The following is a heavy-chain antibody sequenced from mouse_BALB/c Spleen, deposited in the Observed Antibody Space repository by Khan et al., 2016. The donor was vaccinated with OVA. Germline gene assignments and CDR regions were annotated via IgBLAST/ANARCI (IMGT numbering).Heavy chain of an antibody. CDR1: GYSITSGYA. Sequence: VQLKESGPGLVKPSQSLSLTCTVTGYSITSGYAWNWIRQFPGNKLEWMGYISYSGVTSYTPSLKSRISITRDTSKNQFFLQFNSVTTEDTATYYCARGNYYGYYFDYWGQGTTLTVSS. CDR2: ISYSGVT. D-gene: IGHD1-1*01. J-gene: IGHJ2*01. V-gene: IGHV3-2*02. CDR3: ARGNYYGYYFDY.